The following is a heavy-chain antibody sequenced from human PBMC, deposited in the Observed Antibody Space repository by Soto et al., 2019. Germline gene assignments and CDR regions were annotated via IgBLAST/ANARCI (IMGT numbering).Heavy chain of an antibody. CDR2: IYYSGST. J-gene: IGHJ5*02. V-gene: IGHV4-39*01. Sequence: QLQLQESGPGLVKPSETLSLTCTVSGGSISSSSYYWGWIRQPPGKGLEWIGSIYYSGSTYYNPSLKSRVTISVDTSKNQFSLKLSSVTAADTAVYYCARSEYGSGSYPLDWFDPWGQGTLVTVSS. CDR1: GGSISSSSYY. CDR3: ARSEYGSGSYPLDWFDP. D-gene: IGHD3-10*01.